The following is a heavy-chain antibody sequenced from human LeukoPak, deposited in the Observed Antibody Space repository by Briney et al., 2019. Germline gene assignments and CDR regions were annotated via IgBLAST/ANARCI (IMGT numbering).Heavy chain of an antibody. V-gene: IGHV3-23*01. Sequence: GGSLKLSCAASGFIFSSYSMSWVRQAPGKGLEWVSVITGSGGNTYYADSVKGRFTISKDNSKNTVYLQMSSLRVDDTAVYYCAKAASSSWPSYYYGMDVWGQGTTVTVSS. CDR3: AKAASSSWPSYYYGMDV. D-gene: IGHD6-13*01. CDR2: ITGSGGNT. J-gene: IGHJ6*02. CDR1: GFIFSSYS.